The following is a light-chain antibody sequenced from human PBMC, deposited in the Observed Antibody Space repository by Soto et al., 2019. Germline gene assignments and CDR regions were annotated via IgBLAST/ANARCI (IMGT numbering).Light chain of an antibody. CDR1: QSINSNY. Sequence: EIVLTQSPGTLPLFPGERATLSCRASQSINSNYLAWYQLKPGQAPRLLIYGASISATAIPDMLSGSVSETASSLTIGRLHPEELAVYFCQQYGASPRTFGQRTKMDIK. CDR3: QQYGASPRT. J-gene: IGKJ1*01. CDR2: GAS. V-gene: IGKV3-20*01.